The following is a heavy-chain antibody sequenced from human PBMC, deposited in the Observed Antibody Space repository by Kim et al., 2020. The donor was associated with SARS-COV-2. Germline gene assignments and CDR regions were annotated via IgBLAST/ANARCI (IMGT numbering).Heavy chain of an antibody. CDR3: ARNSERSNNWPDVFDF. CDR2: IKADGSDR. Sequence: GGSLRLSCADSGFIFSNYWMTWVRQAPGKGLEWVANIKADGSDRYYVDSVKGRFTISRDNAKNSVYLQMNSLRAEDTAVYYCARNSERSNNWPDVFDFWGQGTLVSVSS. CDR1: GFIFSNYW. D-gene: IGHD1-26*01. J-gene: IGHJ4*02. V-gene: IGHV3-7*01.